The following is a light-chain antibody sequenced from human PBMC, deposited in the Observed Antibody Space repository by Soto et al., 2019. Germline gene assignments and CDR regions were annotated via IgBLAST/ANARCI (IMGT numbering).Light chain of an antibody. CDR3: QQSYSTPIT. CDR2: AAS. Sequence: DIQMTQSPSSLSASVGDRVTITCRASQSISSYLNWYQQKPGKAPKLLIYAASSLQSGLPSRFSGSGSGTDFTLTISSLQPEDFATYYCQQSYSTPITFGQGTRLEI. V-gene: IGKV1-39*01. J-gene: IGKJ5*01. CDR1: QSISSY.